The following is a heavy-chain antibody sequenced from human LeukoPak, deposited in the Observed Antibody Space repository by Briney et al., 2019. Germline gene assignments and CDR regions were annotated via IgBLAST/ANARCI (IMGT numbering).Heavy chain of an antibody. Sequence: GGSLRLSCAASGFAFSSYAMHWVRQAPGKGLEWVAVISYDGSNKYYADSVKGRFTISRDNSKNTLYLQMNSLRAEDTAVYYCAREEFMGFDYWGQGTLVTVSS. CDR1: GFAFSSYA. J-gene: IGHJ4*02. V-gene: IGHV3-30*04. D-gene: IGHD3-10*01. CDR2: ISYDGSNK. CDR3: AREEFMGFDY.